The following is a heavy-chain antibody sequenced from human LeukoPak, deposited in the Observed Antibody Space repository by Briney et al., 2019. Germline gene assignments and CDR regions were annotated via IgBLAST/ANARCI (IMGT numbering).Heavy chain of an antibody. J-gene: IGHJ6*02. Sequence: GGSLRLSCAPSGFTFSIYAMSWVRRAPGDGLEWVSGISTRVGSASYADSVKGRFTISRNNPKNTRYLQMNSLRAEDTAVYYCAKDSGSYRYYYYGMDVWGQGTTVTVSS. CDR1: GFTFSIYA. D-gene: IGHD1-26*01. V-gene: IGHV3-23*01. CDR3: AKDSGSYRYYYYGMDV. CDR2: ISTRVGSA.